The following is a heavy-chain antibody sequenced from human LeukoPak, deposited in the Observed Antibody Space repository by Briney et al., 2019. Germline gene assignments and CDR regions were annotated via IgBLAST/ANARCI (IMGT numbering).Heavy chain of an antibody. CDR2: IYYSGST. Sequence: SQTLSLACTVSGGSISSGGYYWSWIRQHPGKGLEWIGYIYYSGSTYYNPSLKSRVTISVDTSKNQFSLKLSSVTAADTAVYYCARDRAGGATRDYYYGMDVWGQGTTVTVSS. CDR1: GGSISSGGYY. V-gene: IGHV4-31*03. CDR3: ARDRAGGATRDYYYGMDV. J-gene: IGHJ6*02. D-gene: IGHD2-21*01.